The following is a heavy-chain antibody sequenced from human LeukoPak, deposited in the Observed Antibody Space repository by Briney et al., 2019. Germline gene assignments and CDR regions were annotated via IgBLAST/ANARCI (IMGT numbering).Heavy chain of an antibody. CDR2: ISYDGSNK. Sequence: GGSLRLSCAASGFTFSSYAMHWVRQAPGKGLEWVAVISYDGSNKYYADSVKGRFTISRDNSKNTPYLQMNSLRAEDTAVYYCAREDSSDLHFDYWGQGTLVTVSS. V-gene: IGHV3-30-3*01. D-gene: IGHD3-22*01. J-gene: IGHJ4*02. CDR1: GFTFSSYA. CDR3: AREDSSDLHFDY.